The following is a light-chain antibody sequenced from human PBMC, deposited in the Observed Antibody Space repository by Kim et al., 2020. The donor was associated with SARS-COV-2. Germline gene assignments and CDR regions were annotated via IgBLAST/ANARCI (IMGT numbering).Light chain of an antibody. J-gene: IGLJ3*02. CDR1: RTNIGDNY. V-gene: IGLV1-44*01. CDR3: ATWDDGLNGWV. CDR2: ANN. Sequence: GQRVAISCSGRRTNIGDNYVNWYQQVPGSAPNLLIYANNQRPSGLPDRFSGSKSATSASLAISDLQSEDEADYYCATWDDGLNGWVFGGGTKLTVL.